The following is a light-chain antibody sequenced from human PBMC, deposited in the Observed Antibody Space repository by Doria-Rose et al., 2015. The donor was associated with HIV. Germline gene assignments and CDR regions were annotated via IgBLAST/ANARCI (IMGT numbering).Light chain of an antibody. CDR1: SSNIDNKY. Sequence: AAPGQTVTISCSGSSSNIDNKYVSWYQQLPGTAPKLLIYDNNKRPSGTPDRFSGSKSGTSATLGITGLQTGDEADYYCGTWDDSLIVVFGGGTKLTVL. CDR3: GTWDDSLIVV. V-gene: IGLV1-51*01. CDR2: DNN. J-gene: IGLJ3*02.